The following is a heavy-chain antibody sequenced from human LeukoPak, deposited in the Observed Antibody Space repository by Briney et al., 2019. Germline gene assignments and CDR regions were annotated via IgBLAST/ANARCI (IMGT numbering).Heavy chain of an antibody. CDR1: GGSISSGGYY. CDR2: IYYSGST. CDR3: ARGGGSSGWYRARAFDY. V-gene: IGHV4-31*03. D-gene: IGHD6-19*01. Sequence: SETLSLTCTVSGGSISSGGYYWSWIRQHPGKGLEWIGYIYYSGSTNYNPSLKSRVTISVDTSKNQFSLKLSSVTAADTAVYYCARGGGSSGWYRARAFDYWGQGTLVTVSS. J-gene: IGHJ4*02.